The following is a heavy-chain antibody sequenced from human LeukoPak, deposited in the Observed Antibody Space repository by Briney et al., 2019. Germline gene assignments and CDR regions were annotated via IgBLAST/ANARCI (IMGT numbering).Heavy chain of an antibody. CDR3: ARAYGDYGWYFDL. D-gene: IGHD4-17*01. Sequence: GGSLRLSCAASGFTVSSNYMSWVRQAPGKGLEWVANIKQDGSEKYYVDSVKGRFTISRDNAKNSLYLQMNSLRAEDTAVYYCARAYGDYGWYFDLWGRGTLVTVSS. CDR2: IKQDGSEK. V-gene: IGHV3-7*01. J-gene: IGHJ2*01. CDR1: GFTVSSNY.